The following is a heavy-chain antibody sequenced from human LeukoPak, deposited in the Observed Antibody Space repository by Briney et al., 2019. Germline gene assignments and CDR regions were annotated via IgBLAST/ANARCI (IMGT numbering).Heavy chain of an antibody. V-gene: IGHV1-2*02. J-gene: IGHJ4*02. D-gene: IGHD7-27*01. Sequence: ASVKVSCKASGYTFTGYYMHWVRQAPGQRLEWMGWINPNSGGTTYAQQFQGRVTLTRDTSISTAYMELSRLRSDDTAVYYCARANWGPEGGYWGQGTLVTVSS. CDR1: GYTFTGYY. CDR2: INPNSGGT. CDR3: ARANWGPEGGY.